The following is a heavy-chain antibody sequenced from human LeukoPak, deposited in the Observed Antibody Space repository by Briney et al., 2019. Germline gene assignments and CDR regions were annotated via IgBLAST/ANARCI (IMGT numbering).Heavy chain of an antibody. CDR1: GFTFSSYE. CDR3: ARSSGYYHDAFDI. V-gene: IGHV3-48*03. D-gene: IGHD3-22*01. Sequence: GGSLRLSCAASGFTFSSYEMNWVRQAPGKGLEWVSYISSSGSTIYYADSVKGRFTISRDSAKNTLYLQMNSLRAEDTAVYYCARSSGYYHDAFDIWGQGTMVTVSS. J-gene: IGHJ3*02. CDR2: ISSSGSTI.